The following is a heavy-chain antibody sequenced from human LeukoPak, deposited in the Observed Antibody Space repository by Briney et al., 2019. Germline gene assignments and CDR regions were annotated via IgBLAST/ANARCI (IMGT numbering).Heavy chain of an antibody. Sequence: APVKVSCKASGYTFTGYYMHWVRQAPGQGLEWMGRINPNSGGTNYAQKFQGRVTMTRDTSISTAYMELSRLRSDDTAVYYCARVDSGHDYGPSWGQGTTVTVSS. CDR3: ARVDSGHDYGPS. J-gene: IGHJ3*01. CDR1: GYTFTGYY. D-gene: IGHD5-12*01. V-gene: IGHV1-2*06. CDR2: INPNSGGT.